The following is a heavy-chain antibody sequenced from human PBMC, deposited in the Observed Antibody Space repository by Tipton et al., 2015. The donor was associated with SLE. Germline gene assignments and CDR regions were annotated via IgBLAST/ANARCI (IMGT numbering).Heavy chain of an antibody. J-gene: IGHJ4*02. CDR1: GGSISSHY. V-gene: IGHV4-59*11. D-gene: IGHD3-3*01. Sequence: TLSLTCTVSGGSISSHYCNWIRQPPGKGLEWIGYIYSSGNTNYNPSLKSRVTISVDTSRNQFSLKLGSVTAADTAVYYCAYYDFWSGRDYCGQGTLVTVSS. CDR3: AYYDFWSGRDY. CDR2: IYSSGNT.